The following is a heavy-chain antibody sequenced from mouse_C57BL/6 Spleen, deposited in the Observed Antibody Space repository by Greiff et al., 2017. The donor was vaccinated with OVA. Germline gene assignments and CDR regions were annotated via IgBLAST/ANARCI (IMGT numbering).Heavy chain of an antibody. CDR1: GYTFTDHT. J-gene: IGHJ4*01. Sequence: QVQLQQSAAELVKPGASVKISCKVSGYTFTDHTIHWLKQRPEQGLEWIGYIYPRDGSTKYNEKFKGKATLTADKSSSTAYMQLNSLTSEDSAVYFCARRQLRLRGDYYAMDYWGQGTSVTVSS. D-gene: IGHD3-2*02. CDR2: IYPRDGST. V-gene: IGHV1-78*01. CDR3: ARRQLRLRGDYYAMDY.